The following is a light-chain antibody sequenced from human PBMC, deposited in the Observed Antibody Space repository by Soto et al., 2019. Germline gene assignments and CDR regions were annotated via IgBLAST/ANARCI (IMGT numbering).Light chain of an antibody. V-gene: IGLV2-14*01. CDR1: SSDVGAYNY. CDR3: NSYTSRSIPVV. Sequence: QSALNQPASVSGSPGQSITISCTGTSSDVGAYNYVSWYQQHPGKAPKLMIYDVTNRPSGVSNRFSGSKSGNTASLTISGRQAEDEADYYCNSYTSRSIPVVFGGGTELTVL. CDR2: DVT. J-gene: IGLJ2*01.